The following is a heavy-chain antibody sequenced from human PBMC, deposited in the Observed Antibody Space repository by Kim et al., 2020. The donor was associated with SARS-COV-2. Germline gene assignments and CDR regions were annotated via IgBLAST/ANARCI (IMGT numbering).Heavy chain of an antibody. J-gene: IGHJ6*02. CDR1: GGSFSGYY. CDR3: ARHCRYYDSSGRNYYYYYGMDV. D-gene: IGHD3-22*01. CDR2: INHSGST. Sequence: SETLSLTCAVYGGSFSGYYWSWIRQPPGKGLEWIGEINHSGSTNYNPSLKSRVTISVDTSKNQFSLKLSSVTAADTAVYYCARHCRYYDSSGRNYYYYYGMDVWGQGTTVTVSS. V-gene: IGHV4-34*01.